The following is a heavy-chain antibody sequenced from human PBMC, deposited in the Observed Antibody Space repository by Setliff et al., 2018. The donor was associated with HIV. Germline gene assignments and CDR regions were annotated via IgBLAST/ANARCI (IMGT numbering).Heavy chain of an antibody. J-gene: IGHJ4*02. CDR2: INEDGSER. D-gene: IGHD6-6*01. Sequence: GGSLRLSCAASGFIVSSFWMNWVRQAPGKGLEWLANINEDGSERNCVDSVKGRFTISKDNAKNTVYLQMSSLRAEDTAVYYCASSAEYSNSPLPDYWGQGSLVTVSS. CDR3: ASSAEYSNSPLPDY. V-gene: IGHV3-7*03. CDR1: GFIVSSFW.